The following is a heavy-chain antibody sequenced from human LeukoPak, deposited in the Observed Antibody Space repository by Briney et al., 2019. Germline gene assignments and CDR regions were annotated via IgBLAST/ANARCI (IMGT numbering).Heavy chain of an antibody. CDR3: AGGSWSSPLLNWFDP. J-gene: IGHJ5*02. D-gene: IGHD3-10*01. CDR1: GGSIRSYY. V-gene: IGHV4-4*07. CDR2: IYTSGST. Sequence: SETLSLTCTVSGGSIRSYYWSWIRQPAGKGLEWIGRIYTSGSTNYNPSLKSRVTMSVDTSKNQFSLKLSSVTAADTAVYYCAGGSWSSPLLNWFDPWGQGTLVTVSS.